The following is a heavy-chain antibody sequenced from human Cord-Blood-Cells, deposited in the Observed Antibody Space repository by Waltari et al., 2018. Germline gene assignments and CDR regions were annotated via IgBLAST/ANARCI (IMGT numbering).Heavy chain of an antibody. V-gene: IGHV4-34*01. CDR2: INHSGST. J-gene: IGHJ4*02. CDR1: GGSFSGYY. CDR3: ARHKTNFDY. Sequence: QVQLQQWGAGLLKPSETLSLACAVYGGSFSGYYWSWIRQPPGKGLEWIGEINHSGSTNYNPSLKSRVTISVDTAKNQFSLKLSSVTAADTAVYYCARHKTNFDYWGQGTLVTVSS.